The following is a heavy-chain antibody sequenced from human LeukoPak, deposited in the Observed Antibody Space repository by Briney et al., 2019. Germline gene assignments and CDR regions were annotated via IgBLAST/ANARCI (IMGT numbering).Heavy chain of an antibody. J-gene: IGHJ6*03. Sequence: GRSLRLSCAASGFTFSSYGMHWVRQAPGKGLEWVAVISYDGSNKYYADSVKGRFTISRDNSKNTLYLQMNSLRAEDTAVYYCARAAQQQDYYMDVWGKGTTVTISS. V-gene: IGHV3-30*03. CDR2: ISYDGSNK. CDR1: GFTFSSYG. D-gene: IGHD6-13*01. CDR3: ARAAQQQDYYMDV.